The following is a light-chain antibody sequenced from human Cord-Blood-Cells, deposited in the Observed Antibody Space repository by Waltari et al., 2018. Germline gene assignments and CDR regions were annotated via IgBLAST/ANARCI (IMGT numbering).Light chain of an antibody. CDR1: QSISSW. J-gene: IGKJ4*01. V-gene: IGKV1-5*01. CDR2: DAS. CDR3: QQYNSYLT. Sequence: DIQITQSPYTLSASVGDRVTITCRASQSISSWLAWYQQKPGKAPKLLIYDASSLESGVPSRFSGSGSGTEFTLTISSLQPDDFATYYCQQYNSYLTFGGGTKVEIK.